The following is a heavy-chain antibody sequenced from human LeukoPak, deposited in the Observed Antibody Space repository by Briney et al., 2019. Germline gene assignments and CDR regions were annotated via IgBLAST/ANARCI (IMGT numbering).Heavy chain of an antibody. CDR3: ARLIPGTQY. J-gene: IGHJ4*02. CDR1: GGSISSYY. CDR2: IYYSGST. V-gene: IGHV4-59*01. D-gene: IGHD3-16*01. Sequence: SETLSLTCTVSGGSISSYYWSWIRQPPGKGPEWIGYIYYSGSTNYNPSLKSRVTISVDTSKNQFSLKLSSVTAADTAVYYCARLIPGTQYWGQGTLVTVSS.